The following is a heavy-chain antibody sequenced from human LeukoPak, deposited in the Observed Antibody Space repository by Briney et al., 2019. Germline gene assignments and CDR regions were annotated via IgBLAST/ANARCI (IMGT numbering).Heavy chain of an antibody. CDR3: ARVGLWTAMVQSYYYYGMDV. Sequence: GGSLRLSCAASGFTFSSYEMNWVRQAPGKGLEWVSYISSSGSTIYYADSVKGRFTISRDNAKNSLYLQMNSLRAEDTAVYYCARVGLWTAMVQSYYYYGMDVWGQGTTVTVSS. V-gene: IGHV3-48*03. D-gene: IGHD5-18*01. CDR2: ISSSGSTI. CDR1: GFTFSSYE. J-gene: IGHJ6*02.